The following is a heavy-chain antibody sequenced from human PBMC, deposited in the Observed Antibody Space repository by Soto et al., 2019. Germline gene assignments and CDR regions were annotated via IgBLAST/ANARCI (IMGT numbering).Heavy chain of an antibody. Sequence: ASVKVSCKASGYTFISYYMHWGRQAPGQGLEWLGIINPRGGSTTFAQKFQGRVTMTTDTSTTTVYMELSGLRSEDTALYYRARALHRSSSLGWMDPWGQGTMVTVSS. CDR1: GYTFISYY. D-gene: IGHD2-2*01. J-gene: IGHJ5*02. CDR2: INPRGGST. V-gene: IGHV1-46*01. CDR3: ARALHRSSSLGWMDP.